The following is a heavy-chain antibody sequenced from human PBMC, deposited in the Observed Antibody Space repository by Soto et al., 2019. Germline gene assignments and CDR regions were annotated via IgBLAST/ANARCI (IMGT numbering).Heavy chain of an antibody. D-gene: IGHD5-18*01. Sequence: QVQLVESGGGVVQPGRSLRLSCAASGFTFSSYGMHWVHQAPGKGLEGVAVISYDGSNKYYADSVKGRFTISRDNSKNTLYLQMNSLRAEDTAVNYCAKVAVDTDMVIYYGMDVWGQGTTVTVSS. CDR2: ISYDGSNK. CDR3: AKVAVDTDMVIYYGMDV. V-gene: IGHV3-30*18. CDR1: GFTFSSYG. J-gene: IGHJ6*02.